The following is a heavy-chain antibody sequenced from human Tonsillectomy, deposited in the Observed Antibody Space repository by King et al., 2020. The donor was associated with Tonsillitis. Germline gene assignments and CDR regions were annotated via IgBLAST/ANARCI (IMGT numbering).Heavy chain of an antibody. D-gene: IGHD5-24*01. Sequence: VQLQESGPGLVKPSETLSLTCTVSGGSISNYYWSWIRQPPAKGLEWIGYISYSGSTNYNPSLKSRVTISVDTSKNQFSLRLTSVTAADTAMYYCASLRGGYNPFDNWGQGTLVTVSS. J-gene: IGHJ4*02. CDR1: GGSISNYY. CDR3: ASLRGGYNPFDN. CDR2: ISYSGST. V-gene: IGHV4-59*01.